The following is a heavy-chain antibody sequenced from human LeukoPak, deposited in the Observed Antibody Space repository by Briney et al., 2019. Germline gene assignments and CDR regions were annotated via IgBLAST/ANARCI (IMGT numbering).Heavy chain of an antibody. CDR2: IYPGDSDT. J-gene: IGHJ4*02. CDR3: ARQAYYDSSGYSTIEDY. D-gene: IGHD3-22*01. CDR1: GYSFTSYW. V-gene: IGHV5-51*01. Sequence: GESLKISCKGSGYSFTSYWNGWVRQMPGKGLEWMGIIYPGDSDTRYSPSFQGQVTISADKSISTSYLQWSSLKASNTAMYYCARQAYYDSSGYSTIEDYWGQGTLVTVSS.